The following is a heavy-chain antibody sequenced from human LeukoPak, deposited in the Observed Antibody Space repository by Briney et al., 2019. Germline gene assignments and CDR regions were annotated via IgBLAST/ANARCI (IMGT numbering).Heavy chain of an antibody. CDR3: ARDSSSLPLDY. CDR1: AFRFSSFA. D-gene: IGHD6-6*01. Sequence: GGSLRLSCAASAFRFSSFAMNWVRQAPGKGLEWVSYISSSSSTIYYADSVKGRFTISRDNAKNSLYRQMNSLRAEDTAVYYCARDSSSLPLDYWGQGTLVTVSS. J-gene: IGHJ4*02. CDR2: ISSSSSTI. V-gene: IGHV3-48*01.